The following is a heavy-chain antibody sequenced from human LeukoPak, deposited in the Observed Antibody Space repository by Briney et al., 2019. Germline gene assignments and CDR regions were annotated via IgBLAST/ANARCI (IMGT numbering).Heavy chain of an antibody. J-gene: IGHJ4*02. Sequence: GGSLRLSCAASGFTLSNAWMSWVCQAPGKGLEWVGRIKSKTDGGTADYAAPVKGRFTISRDDSKNTLYLQMNSLKTEDTAVYYCTYYYDSSGTTPFVDYWGQGTLVTVSS. CDR3: TYYYDSSGTTPFVDY. D-gene: IGHD3-22*01. CDR1: GFTLSNAW. CDR2: IKSKTDGGTA. V-gene: IGHV3-15*01.